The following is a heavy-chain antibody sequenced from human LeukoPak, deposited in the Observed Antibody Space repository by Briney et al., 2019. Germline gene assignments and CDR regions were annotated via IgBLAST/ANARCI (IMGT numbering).Heavy chain of an antibody. V-gene: IGHV4-4*09. Sequence: PSETLSLTSAAPGDSIGSYYWIWIRQPPGKGLEWIGNILTSGSTNYTPSLKSRITISVDPSRNQFSLKLNSVTAADTAVYYSARRERLRGYCSNGECYRYALDIWGQGTMVTVAS. CDR1: GDSIGSYY. CDR3: ARRERLRGYCSNGECYRYALDI. J-gene: IGHJ3*02. CDR2: ILTSGST. D-gene: IGHD2-8*01.